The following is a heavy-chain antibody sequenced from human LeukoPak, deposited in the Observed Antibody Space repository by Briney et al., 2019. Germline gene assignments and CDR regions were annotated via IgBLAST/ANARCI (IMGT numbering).Heavy chain of an antibody. CDR2: IYSSGST. CDR3: ARATSSYFYYMDV. V-gene: IGHV4-61*02. D-gene: IGHD5-12*01. J-gene: IGHJ6*03. CDR1: GGSISSGSYY. Sequence: SETLSLTCTVSGGSISSGSYYWSWIRQPAGKGLEWIGRIYSSGSTNYNPSLKSRVTISVDTSKNQFSLNVSSLTAADTAVYYCARATSSYFYYMDVWGKGTTVTISS.